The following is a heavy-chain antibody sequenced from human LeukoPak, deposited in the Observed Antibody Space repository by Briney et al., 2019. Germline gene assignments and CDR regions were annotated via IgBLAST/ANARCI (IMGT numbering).Heavy chain of an antibody. D-gene: IGHD3-22*01. CDR2: INPNSGGT. CDR3: ARVPNRSYYDSSGYYPY. Sequence: GASVKVSCKASGYTFTGYYMHWVRQAPGQGLEWMGWINPNSGGTNYAQKFQGRVTMTRDTSISTAYMELSRLRSDDTAVYYCARVPNRSYYDSSGYYPYWGQGALVTVSS. CDR1: GYTFTGYY. J-gene: IGHJ4*02. V-gene: IGHV1-2*02.